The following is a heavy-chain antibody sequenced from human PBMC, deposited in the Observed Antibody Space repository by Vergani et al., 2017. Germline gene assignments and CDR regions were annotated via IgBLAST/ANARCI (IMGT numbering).Heavy chain of an antibody. D-gene: IGHD3-22*01. CDR1: GFTFSSYA. J-gene: IGHJ4*02. CDR2: ISYDGSNE. Sequence: VQLVESGGGLVQPGKSLRLSCAASGFTFSSYAMHWVRQAPGKGLEWVALISYDGSNEYYADSVKGRFSISRDNSKNTLYLQMNSLRAEDTAVYYCAKASGYYSYYFDYWGQGTLVTVSS. V-gene: IGHV3-30*04. CDR3: AKASGYYSYYFDY.